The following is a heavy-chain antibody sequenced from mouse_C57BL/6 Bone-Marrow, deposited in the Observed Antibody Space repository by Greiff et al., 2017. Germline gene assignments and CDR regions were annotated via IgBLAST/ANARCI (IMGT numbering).Heavy chain of an antibody. CDR3: AREGAYDSNYDY. CDR1: GYSITSGYY. J-gene: IGHJ2*01. D-gene: IGHD2-5*01. CDR2: ISYDGSN. Sequence: ESGPGLVKPSQSLSLTCSVTGYSITSGYYWNWIRQFPGNKLEWMGYISYDGSNNYNPSLKNRISITRDTSKNQFFLKLNSVTTEDTATYYCAREGAYDSNYDYWGQGTTLTVSS. V-gene: IGHV3-6*01.